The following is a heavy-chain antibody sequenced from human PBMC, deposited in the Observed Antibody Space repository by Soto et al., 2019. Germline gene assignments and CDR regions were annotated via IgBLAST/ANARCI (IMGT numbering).Heavy chain of an antibody. CDR1: GYSFTSYW. Sequence: AGESLKISCKGSGYSFTSYWIGWVRQMPGKGLEWMGIIYPGDSDTRYSPSFQGQVTISADKSISTAYLQWSSLKASDTAMYYCARHSGPKGHYDSSGYPTPFDYWGQGTLVTVSS. D-gene: IGHD3-22*01. V-gene: IGHV5-51*01. J-gene: IGHJ4*02. CDR2: IYPGDSDT. CDR3: ARHSGPKGHYDSSGYPTPFDY.